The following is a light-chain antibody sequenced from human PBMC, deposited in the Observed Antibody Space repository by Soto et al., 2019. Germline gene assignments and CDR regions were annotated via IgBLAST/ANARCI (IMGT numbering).Light chain of an antibody. V-gene: IGLV2-14*03. J-gene: IGLJ2*01. CDR1: SSDVGGYNY. CDR3: SSYTSTSTLGV. CDR2: DVT. Sequence: QSALTQPASVSGSPGQSITISCTGTSSDVGGYNYVSWYQQHPGKAPKLMISDVTNRPSGVSNRFSGSKSGNTASLTISGLQAEDEADYYCSSYTSTSTLGVFGGGTKVTVL.